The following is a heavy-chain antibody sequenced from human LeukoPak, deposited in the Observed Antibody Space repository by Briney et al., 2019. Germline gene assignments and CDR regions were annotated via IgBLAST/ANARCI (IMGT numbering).Heavy chain of an antibody. D-gene: IGHD6-6*01. J-gene: IGHJ4*02. V-gene: IGHV1-46*01. Sequence: ASVKVSCKASGYTFTSYYMHWVRQAPGQGFEWMGIINPSGGSTSYAQKFQGRVTMTRDTSTSTVYMELSSLRSEDTAVYYCATYRRYSSSSLSYFDYWGQGTLVTVSS. CDR2: INPSGGST. CDR3: ATYRRYSSSSLSYFDY. CDR1: GYTFTSYY.